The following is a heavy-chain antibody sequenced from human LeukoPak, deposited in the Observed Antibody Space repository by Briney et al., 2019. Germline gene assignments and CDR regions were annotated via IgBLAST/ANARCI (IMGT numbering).Heavy chain of an antibody. CDR2: ISVYNGNT. V-gene: IGHV1-18*01. J-gene: IGHJ3*02. Sequence: ASVKVSCKASGYTFTTYCISWVRQAPGQGLEWMGLISVYNGNTNYAQKLQGRVTMTTDTSTSTAYMEMRSLRSDDTAVYYCARVLPSGGPDAFDIWGRGTIVTVSS. CDR3: ARVLPSGGPDAFDI. CDR1: GYTFTTYC. D-gene: IGHD2-15*01.